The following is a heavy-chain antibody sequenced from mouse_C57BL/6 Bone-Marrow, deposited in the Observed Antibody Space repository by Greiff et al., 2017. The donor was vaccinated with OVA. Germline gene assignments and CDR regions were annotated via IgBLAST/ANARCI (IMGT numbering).Heavy chain of an antibody. V-gene: IGHV1-53*01. CDR3: ARSGTTVVAPPAY. J-gene: IGHJ3*01. Sequence: VQLQQPGPELVKPGASVKLSCKASGYTFTSYWMHWVKQRPGQGLEWIGNINPSNGGTNYNEKFKSKATLTVDKSSSTAYMQLSSLTSEDSAVYYCARSGTTVVAPPAYWGQGTLVTVSA. D-gene: IGHD1-1*01. CDR1: GYTFTSYW. CDR2: INPSNGGT.